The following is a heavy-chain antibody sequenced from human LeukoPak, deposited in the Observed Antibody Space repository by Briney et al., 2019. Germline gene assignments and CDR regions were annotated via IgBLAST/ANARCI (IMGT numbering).Heavy chain of an antibody. D-gene: IGHD3-22*01. CDR3: AYSIGYYDEWFQN. J-gene: IGHJ1*01. V-gene: IGHV4-59*02. CDR2: VHLSGST. CDR1: GGSVSSAY. Sequence: PSETLSLTCAVSGGSVSSAYWSWIRQPPGKGLEWIGYVHLSGSTNYNPSLTSRVTISADTSKNHFSLKLTSVTAADTAVYYCAYSIGYYDEWFQNWGQGTLVTVSS.